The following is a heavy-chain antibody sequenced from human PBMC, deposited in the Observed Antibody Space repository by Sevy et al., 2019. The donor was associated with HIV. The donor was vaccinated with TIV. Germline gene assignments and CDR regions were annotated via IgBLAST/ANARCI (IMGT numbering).Heavy chain of an antibody. CDR2: ISGSGDDT. V-gene: IGHV3-23*01. D-gene: IGHD6-6*01. Sequence: GGSLRLSCAASGFTFSTYTMSWVRQAPGKGLEWVSAISGSGDDTYYEGSVKGRFTISRDNSKNTLYLQMNSLRAEDTAVDYCAKPPYSSSSFDYWGQGTLVTVSS. CDR1: GFTFSTYT. CDR3: AKPPYSSSSFDY. J-gene: IGHJ4*02.